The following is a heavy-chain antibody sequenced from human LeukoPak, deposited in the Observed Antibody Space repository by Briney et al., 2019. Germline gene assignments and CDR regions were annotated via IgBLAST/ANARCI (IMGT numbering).Heavy chain of an antibody. V-gene: IGHV5-51*01. CDR1: GYSFTSYW. D-gene: IGHD2-2*01. CDR3: ARQRYCSSTSCYLVFDY. Sequence: GESLKISCKGSGYSFTSYWIGWVRQMPGKGLEWMGIIYPGDSDTRYSPSFQGQVTISADKSISTAYLQWSILKASDTAMYYCARQRYCSSTSCYLVFDYWGQGTLVTVSS. J-gene: IGHJ4*02. CDR2: IYPGDSDT.